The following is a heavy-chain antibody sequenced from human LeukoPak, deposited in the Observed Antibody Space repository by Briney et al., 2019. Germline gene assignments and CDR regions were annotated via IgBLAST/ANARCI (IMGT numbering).Heavy chain of an antibody. V-gene: IGHV4-4*07. Sequence: SETLSLTCTVSGGSIRTYYWSWIRQPAGKGLEWIGRIHSSGNTDYNPSLRSRVTMSVDTSKNQFSLKLSSVTAADTAVYYCAREGSMTARPFVSIDYWGQGTLVTVSS. CDR1: GGSIRTYY. CDR2: IHSSGNT. D-gene: IGHD2-21*02. J-gene: IGHJ4*02. CDR3: AREGSMTARPFVSIDY.